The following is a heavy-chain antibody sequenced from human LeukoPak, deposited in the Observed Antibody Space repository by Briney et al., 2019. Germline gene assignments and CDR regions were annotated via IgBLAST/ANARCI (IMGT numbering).Heavy chain of an antibody. V-gene: IGHV1-2*02. CDR3: ARGVYSGWYTHNWLDS. Sequence: GASVKVSCKASGYTFTSYYIHWVRQAPGQGLEWMGWINPHNGDTNYEQMFQGRVTMTRGTSISTAYMELSSLRSDDTAVYYCARGVYSGWYTHNWLDSWGQGTLVIVSS. CDR1: GYTFTSYY. D-gene: IGHD6-19*01. CDR2: INPHNGDT. J-gene: IGHJ5*01.